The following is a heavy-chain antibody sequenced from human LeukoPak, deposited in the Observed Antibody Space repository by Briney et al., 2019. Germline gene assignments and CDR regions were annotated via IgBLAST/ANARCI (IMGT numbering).Heavy chain of an antibody. CDR1: GYTFTNYG. V-gene: IGHV1-18*01. J-gene: IGHJ4*02. Sequence: ASVKVSCKASGYTFTNYGISWVRQAPGQGLEWMGWISAYNGNTNYAQKLQGRVTMTTDTSTSTAYMELRSLRSDDTAVYYCARGYCSGGRCYTHFYFDYWGQGTLVTVSS. CDR2: ISAYNGNT. CDR3: ARGYCSGGRCYTHFYFDY. D-gene: IGHD2-15*01.